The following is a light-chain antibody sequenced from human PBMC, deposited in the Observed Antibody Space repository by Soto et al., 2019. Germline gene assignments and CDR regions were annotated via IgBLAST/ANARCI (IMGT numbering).Light chain of an antibody. J-gene: IGKJ1*01. CDR2: GAS. CDR1: QSVSSNY. V-gene: IGKV3-20*01. Sequence: EIVMAQSPATLSVSTGERATVSCRAIQSVSSNYLAWYQQKPGQAPRLLIYGASSRATGIPDRFSGSGSGTDFTLTIRRLEPEDFAVYYCQQYGSSYPWTFGQGTKVDIK. CDR3: QQYGSSYPWT.